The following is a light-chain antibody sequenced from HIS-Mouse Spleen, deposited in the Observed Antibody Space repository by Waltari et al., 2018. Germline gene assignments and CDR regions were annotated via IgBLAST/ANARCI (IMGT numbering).Light chain of an antibody. Sequence: SYELTQPPSVSVSPGQTARLTCSGDALPKKYAYWYQQKSGQAPVLVIYEDSKRPAGIPERFSGSSSGTMATVTISGAQVEDEADYYCYSTDSSGNHRVFGGGTKLTVL. CDR1: ALPKKY. CDR3: YSTDSSGNHRV. CDR2: EDS. V-gene: IGLV3-10*01. J-gene: IGLJ2*01.